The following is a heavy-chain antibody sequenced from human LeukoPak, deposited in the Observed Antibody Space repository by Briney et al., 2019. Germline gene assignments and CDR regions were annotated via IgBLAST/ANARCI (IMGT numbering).Heavy chain of an antibody. D-gene: IGHD7-27*01. CDR3: TSSLGPLTDY. CDR1: GFTFSSYW. Sequence: GGSLRLSCAASGFTFSSYWMHWVRQAPGKGLVWVSRINSGGSSATYADSVEGRFTISRDNARNTLYLQMNSLRVEDTAVCYCTSSLGPLTDYWGQGTLVTVSS. V-gene: IGHV3-74*01. J-gene: IGHJ4*02. CDR2: INSGGSSA.